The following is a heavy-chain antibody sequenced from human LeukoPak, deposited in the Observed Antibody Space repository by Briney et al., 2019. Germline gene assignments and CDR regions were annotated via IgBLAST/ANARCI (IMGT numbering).Heavy chain of an antibody. CDR3: ARRIAAAGPFDY. CDR2: INPNSGGT. Sequence: ASGKVSCTASGYTFTGYYMHWVRQAPGQGLEWMGWINPNSGGTNYAQKFQGRVTITRDTSISTAYMELSRLRSDDTAVYYCARRIAAAGPFDYWGQGTLVTVSS. V-gene: IGHV1-2*02. CDR1: GYTFTGYY. J-gene: IGHJ4*02. D-gene: IGHD6-13*01.